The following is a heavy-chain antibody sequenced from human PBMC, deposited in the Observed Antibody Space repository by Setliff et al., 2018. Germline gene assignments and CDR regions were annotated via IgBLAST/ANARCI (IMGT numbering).Heavy chain of an antibody. CDR1: GASINNSGHY. D-gene: IGHD2-2*02. Sequence: SETLSLTCTVSGASINNSGHYWNWIRQHPEKGLEWIGYIYSSGSTYYNPSLKSLVSISLDASKNQFSLNLSSVTAADTALYYCARGPSQGPYTFDIWGQGTMVTVSS. V-gene: IGHV4-31*01. CDR2: IYSSGST. J-gene: IGHJ3*02. CDR3: ARGPSQGPYTFDI.